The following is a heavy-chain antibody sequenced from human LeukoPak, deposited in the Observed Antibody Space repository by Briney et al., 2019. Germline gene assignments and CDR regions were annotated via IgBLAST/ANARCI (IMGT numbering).Heavy chain of an antibody. CDR1: GFTVSSNY. V-gene: IGHV3-66*01. CDR3: ARGGSDYVWGSPDY. CDR2: IYSGGST. Sequence: PGGSLRLSCAASGFTVSSNYMSWVRQAPGKGLEWVSVIYSGGSTYYADSVKGRFTISRDNSKNTLFLQMNSLRGDDTAVYYCARGGSDYVWGSPDYWGQGTLVTVS. J-gene: IGHJ4*02. D-gene: IGHD3-16*01.